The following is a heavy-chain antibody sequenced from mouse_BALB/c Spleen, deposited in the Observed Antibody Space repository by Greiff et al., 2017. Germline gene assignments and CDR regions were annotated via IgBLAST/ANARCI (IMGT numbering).Heavy chain of an antibody. D-gene: IGHD2-10*01. V-gene: IGHV14-1*02. CDR2: IDPENGNT. CDR3: ASYYGNY. J-gene: IGHJ2*01. CDR1: GFNIKDYY. Sequence: EVKLQESGAELVRPGALVKLSCKASGFNIKDYYMHWVKQRPEQGLEWIGWIDPENGNTIYDPKFQGKASITADTSSNTAYLQLSSLTSEDTAVYYCASYYGNYWGQGTTLTVSS.